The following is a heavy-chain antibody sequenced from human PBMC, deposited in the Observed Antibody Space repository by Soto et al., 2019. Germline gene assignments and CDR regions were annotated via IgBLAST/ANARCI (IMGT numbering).Heavy chain of an antibody. CDR1: GFTFSYYY. CDR3: AKGLGDSYYYFDY. J-gene: IGHJ4*02. CDR2: ISGSGGST. V-gene: IGHV3-23*01. Sequence: GGSLRLSCAASGFTFSYYYMSGVRQAPGKGLEWVSAISGSGGSTYHADSVQGRFTISRDSSKNTLHLQMNTLRAEDTAVYYCAKGLGDSYYYFDYWGQGTLVTVSS. D-gene: IGHD2-21*02.